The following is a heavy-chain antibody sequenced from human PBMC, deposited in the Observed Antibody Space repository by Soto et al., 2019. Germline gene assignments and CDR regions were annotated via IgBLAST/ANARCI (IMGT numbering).Heavy chain of an antibody. Sequence: SETLSLTCAVSGGSISSYYWSWIRQPPGKGLEWIGYIYYSGSTNYNPSLKSRVTISVDTSKNQFSLKLSSVTAADTAVYYCARVYCSRTSCYLWYFDLWGRGTLVTVSS. CDR1: GGSISSYY. CDR2: IYYSGST. CDR3: ARVYCSRTSCYLWYFDL. J-gene: IGHJ2*01. D-gene: IGHD2-2*01. V-gene: IGHV4-59*01.